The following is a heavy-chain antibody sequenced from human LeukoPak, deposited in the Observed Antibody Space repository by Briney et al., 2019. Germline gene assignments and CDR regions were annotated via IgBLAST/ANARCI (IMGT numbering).Heavy chain of an antibody. D-gene: IGHD3-22*01. CDR2: MPYDGSDK. Sequence: GGSLRLSCATTGFIFNNYGMHWVRQAPGKGLEWVALMPYDGSDKYYADSVKGRFTISRDNSKNTLYLQMNSLRAEDTAVYYCANYYEVRYYYYYGMDVWGQGTTVTVSS. CDR1: GFIFNNYG. J-gene: IGHJ6*02. V-gene: IGHV3-30*02. CDR3: ANYYEVRYYYYYGMDV.